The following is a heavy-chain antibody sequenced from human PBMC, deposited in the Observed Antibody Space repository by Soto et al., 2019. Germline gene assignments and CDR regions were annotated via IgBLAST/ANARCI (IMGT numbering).Heavy chain of an antibody. Sequence: GGSLRLSCAASGFTVSSTYMSWVRQAPGKGLEWVSLIYSGGSTYYADSVKGRFTISRDNSKNTLYLQMNGLRAEDTAVYYCARVTYYYDSSGSWAYDAFDIWGQGTMVTVSS. V-gene: IGHV3-66*01. J-gene: IGHJ3*02. D-gene: IGHD3-22*01. CDR2: IYSGGST. CDR3: ARVTYYYDSSGSWAYDAFDI. CDR1: GFTVSSTY.